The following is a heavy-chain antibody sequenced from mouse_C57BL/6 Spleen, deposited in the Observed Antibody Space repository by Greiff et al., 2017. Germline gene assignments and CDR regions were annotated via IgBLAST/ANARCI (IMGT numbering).Heavy chain of an antibody. CDR1: GFTFSSYA. V-gene: IGHV5-4*01. D-gene: IGHD1-1*01. CDR2: ISDGGSYT. CDR3: ARDPHYYGSSYVDFDY. J-gene: IGHJ2*01. Sequence: EVQLQESGGGLVKPGGSLKLSCAASGFTFSSYAMSWVRQTPEKRLEWVATISDGGSYTYYPDNVKGRFTTSRDNAKNNLYLQMSHLKSEDTAMYYCARDPHYYGSSYVDFDYWGQGTTLTVSS.